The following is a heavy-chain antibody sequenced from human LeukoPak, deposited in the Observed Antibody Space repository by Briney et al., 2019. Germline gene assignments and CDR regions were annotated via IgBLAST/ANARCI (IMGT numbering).Heavy chain of an antibody. V-gene: IGHV4-34*01. CDR3: AREGYVSFDY. J-gene: IGHJ4*02. CDR2: INHSGST. CDR1: GGSFSGYY. D-gene: IGHD5-12*01. Sequence: SETLSLTCAVYGGSFSGYYWSWIRQPPGKGLEWIGEINHSGSTNYNPSLKSRVTISVNTSKNQLSLRLSSVTAADTAVYYCAREGYVSFDYWGQGTLVTVPS.